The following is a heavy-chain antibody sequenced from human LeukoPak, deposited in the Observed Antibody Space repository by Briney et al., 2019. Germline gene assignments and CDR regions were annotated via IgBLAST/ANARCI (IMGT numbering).Heavy chain of an antibody. CDR1: GGSISSGGYY. J-gene: IGHJ4*02. D-gene: IGHD3-22*01. V-gene: IGHV4-31*03. CDR3: ERGFKPLDYYDSSGYLGPRSGYYFDY. CDR2: IYYSGST. Sequence: SQTLSLTCTVSGGSISSGGYYWSWIRQHPGKGLEWIGYIYYSGSTYYNPSLKSRVTISVDTSKNQFSLKLSSVTAADTAVYYCERGFKPLDYYDSSGYLGPRSGYYFDYWGQGTLVTVSS.